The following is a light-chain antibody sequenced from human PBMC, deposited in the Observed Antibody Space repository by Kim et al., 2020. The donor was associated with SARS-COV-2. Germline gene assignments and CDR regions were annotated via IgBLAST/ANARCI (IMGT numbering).Light chain of an antibody. CDR3: QQYGSSPPYT. V-gene: IGKV3-20*01. CDR1: QSVRSTS. Sequence: SPGERATLSCRASQSVRSTSLAWYQQKPGQAPRLLIYGASGRAAGIPDRFSGSGSGTDFTLTISRLEPEDFAVYYCQQYGSSPPYTFGQGTKLEI. CDR2: GAS. J-gene: IGKJ2*01.